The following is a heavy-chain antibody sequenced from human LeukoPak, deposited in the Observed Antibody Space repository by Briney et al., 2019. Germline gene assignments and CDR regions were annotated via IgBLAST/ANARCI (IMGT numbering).Heavy chain of an antibody. CDR2: IRQDDSEK. CDR3: ATDRKVGTWDPRFNY. Sequence: PGGSLRLSSSASGFTFSDYWMMWVRQAPGKGLERVGNIRQDDSEKNYVDSVKGRFTISRDNAKSSLYLEMNSLRAEDTAIYYCATDRKVGTWDPRFNYWGQGTLVTVSS. V-gene: IGHV3-7*01. D-gene: IGHD4-23*01. CDR1: GFTFSDYW. J-gene: IGHJ4*02.